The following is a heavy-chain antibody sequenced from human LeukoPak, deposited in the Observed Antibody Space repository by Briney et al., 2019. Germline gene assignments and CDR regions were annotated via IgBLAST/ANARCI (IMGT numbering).Heavy chain of an antibody. CDR1: GFTFSSYS. J-gene: IGHJ5*02. Sequence: GGSLRLSCAASGFTFSSYSMNWVGQAPGKRLEWVSSISSSSSYIYYADSVKGRFTISRDNAKNSLYLQMNSLRAEDTAVYYCARGLYDFWSGSENWFDPWGQGTLVTVSS. CDR3: ARGLYDFWSGSENWFDP. D-gene: IGHD3-3*01. CDR2: ISSSSSYI. V-gene: IGHV3-21*01.